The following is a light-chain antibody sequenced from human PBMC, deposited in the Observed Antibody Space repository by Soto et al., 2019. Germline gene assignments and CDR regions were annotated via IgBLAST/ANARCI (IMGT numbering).Light chain of an antibody. Sequence: QSALTQPPSASGSPGQSVTISCTGTSSDVGAYKYVSWYQQRPGKAPKLMNYEVSKRPSGVPDRFSGSKSGNTASLTVSGLQAEDEADYYCSSYAGSNNFGVFGGGTKLTVL. V-gene: IGLV2-8*01. J-gene: IGLJ2*01. CDR1: SSDVGAYKY. CDR3: SSYAGSNNFGV. CDR2: EVS.